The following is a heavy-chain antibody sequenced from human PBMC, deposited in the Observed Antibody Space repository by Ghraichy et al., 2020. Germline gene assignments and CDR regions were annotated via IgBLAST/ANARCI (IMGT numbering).Heavy chain of an antibody. CDR1: GYTFTSYG. V-gene: IGHV1-18*01. CDR3: ARIVSYYYDSSGLGAFDI. D-gene: IGHD3-22*01. J-gene: IGHJ3*02. Sequence: ASVKVSCKASGYTFTSYGISWVRQAPGQGLEWMGWISAYNGNTNYAQKLQGRVTMTTDTSTSTAYMELRSLRSDDTAVYYCARIVSYYYDSSGLGAFDIWGQVTMVTVSS. CDR2: ISAYNGNT.